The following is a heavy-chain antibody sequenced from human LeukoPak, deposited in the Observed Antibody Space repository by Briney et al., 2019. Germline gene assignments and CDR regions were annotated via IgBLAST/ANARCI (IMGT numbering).Heavy chain of an antibody. J-gene: IGHJ4*02. D-gene: IGHD6-19*01. V-gene: IGHV4-4*07. CDR1: GGSISSYY. CDR3: AREQYSSGRYFDH. Sequence: SETLSLTCSVSGGSISSYYWSWIRQAAGKGLEWIGRIYSSGSTNYNPSLKSRVTMSVETSKNQVSLALSSVTAADTAVYYCAREQYSSGRYFDHWGQGTLVTVSS. CDR2: IYSSGST.